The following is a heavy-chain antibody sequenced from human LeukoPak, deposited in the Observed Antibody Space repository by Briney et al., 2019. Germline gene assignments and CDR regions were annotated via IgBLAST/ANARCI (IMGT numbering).Heavy chain of an antibody. Sequence: PSETLSLTCTVSGGSISSSSYYWGWIRHPPGKGLEWIGSIYYSGSTYYNPSLKSRVTISVDTSKNQFSLKLSSVTAADTAVYYCARRHPPSGTPPGLYFDYWGQGTLVTVSS. CDR1: GGSISSSSYY. J-gene: IGHJ4*02. V-gene: IGHV4-39*01. CDR2: IYYSGST. D-gene: IGHD2-15*01. CDR3: ARRHPPSGTPPGLYFDY.